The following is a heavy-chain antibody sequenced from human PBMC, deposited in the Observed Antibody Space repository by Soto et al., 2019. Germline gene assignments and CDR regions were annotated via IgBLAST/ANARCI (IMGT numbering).Heavy chain of an antibody. CDR1: GEGVSSNSAA. D-gene: IGHD6-13*01. Sequence: SQTLSHTCTISGEGVSSNSAAWNWIRPSPSRGLEWLGRTYYRSKWYNDYAVSVKSRITINPDTSKNQFSLQLNSVTPEDTAVYYCASDQWRSSWPFYFDYWGQGTLVTVSS. V-gene: IGHV6-1*01. CDR2: TYYRSKWYN. CDR3: ASDQWRSSWPFYFDY. J-gene: IGHJ4*02.